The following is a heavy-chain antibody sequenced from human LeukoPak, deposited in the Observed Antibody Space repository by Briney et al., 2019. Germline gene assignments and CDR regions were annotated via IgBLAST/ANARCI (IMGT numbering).Heavy chain of an antibody. D-gene: IGHD5-12*01. Sequence: ASVKVSCKASGYTFTSYYMHWVRQAPGQGLEWMGIINPSGGSTSYAQKFQGRVTMTRDMSTSTVYMELSSLRSEDTAVYYCASQGSGYDSPIDHWGQGTLVTVSS. CDR1: GYTFTSYY. CDR2: INPSGGST. CDR3: ASQGSGYDSPIDH. V-gene: IGHV1-46*03. J-gene: IGHJ4*02.